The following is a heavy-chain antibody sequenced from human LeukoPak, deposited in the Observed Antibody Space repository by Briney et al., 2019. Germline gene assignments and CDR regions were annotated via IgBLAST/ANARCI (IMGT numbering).Heavy chain of an antibody. Sequence: PSQTLSLTCTVSGGSISSGGYYWSWIRQHPGKGLEWIGYIYYSGSAYYNPSLKSRVTISVDTSKNQFSLKLSSVTAADTAVYSCARTTLMVYALETYNWFDPWGQGTLVTVSS. CDR1: GGSISSGGYY. V-gene: IGHV4-31*03. D-gene: IGHD2-8*01. CDR3: ARTTLMVYALETYNWFDP. CDR2: IYYSGSA. J-gene: IGHJ5*02.